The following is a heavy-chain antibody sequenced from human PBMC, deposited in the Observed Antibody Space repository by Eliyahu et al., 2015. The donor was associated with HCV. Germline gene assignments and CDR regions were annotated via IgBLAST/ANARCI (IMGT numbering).Heavy chain of an antibody. CDR3: TSARGYSYYFDT. CDR1: GHTFSNFY. J-gene: IGHJ4*02. CDR2: IKPSVGST. D-gene: IGHD2-2*03. Sequence: QEQLVQSGAEVRTPGAXVKVSCRASGHTFSNFYMXXVRQAPGQGLEWMGVIKPSVGSTSYAQKLEGRVTMSRETSTSTVYMELSRLRSEDTAVYYCTSARGYSYYFDTWGQGTLVTVSS. V-gene: IGHV1-46*04.